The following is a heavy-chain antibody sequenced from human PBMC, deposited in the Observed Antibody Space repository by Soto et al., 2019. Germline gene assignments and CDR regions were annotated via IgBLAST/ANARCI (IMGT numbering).Heavy chain of an antibody. Sequence: SETLSLTCAVYGGSFSGYYWSWIRQPPGKGLEWIGEINHSGSTNYNPSLKSRVTISVDTSKKQFSLKLSSVTAADTAVYYCATRSLYDIKRYFDYWGQGTLVTVSS. CDR3: ATRSLYDIKRYFDY. D-gene: IGHD3-9*01. V-gene: IGHV4-34*01. CDR2: INHSGST. J-gene: IGHJ4*02. CDR1: GGSFSGYY.